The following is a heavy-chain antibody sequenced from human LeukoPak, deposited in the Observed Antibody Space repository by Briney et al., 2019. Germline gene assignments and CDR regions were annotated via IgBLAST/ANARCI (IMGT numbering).Heavy chain of an antibody. CDR1: GGSFSGYY. CDR3: AREHSSSRRGMDV. D-gene: IGHD6-13*01. CDR2: INHSGST. J-gene: IGHJ6*03. V-gene: IGHV4-34*01. Sequence: SETLSLTCAVYGGSFSGYYWSWIRQPPGKGLEWIGEINHSGSTNYNPSLKSRVTISVDASKNQFSLKLSSVTAADTAVYYCAREHSSSRRGMDVWGKGTTVTVSS.